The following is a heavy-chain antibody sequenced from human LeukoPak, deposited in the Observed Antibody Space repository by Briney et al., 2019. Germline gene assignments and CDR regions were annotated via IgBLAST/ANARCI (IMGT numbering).Heavy chain of an antibody. CDR3: TTDASPYCTNGKCYTGGNFDY. V-gene: IGHV3-74*01. J-gene: IGHJ4*02. Sequence: QPGGSLRLSCAASGFTFSSHWMHCVRQAPGKGLVWVSRINSDGSTTTYADSVKGRFTISRDDSQNTLYLQMNSLQTEDTAVYYCTTDASPYCTNGKCYTGGNFDYWGQGTLVTVSS. CDR1: GFTFSSHW. CDR2: INSDGSTT. D-gene: IGHD2-8*01.